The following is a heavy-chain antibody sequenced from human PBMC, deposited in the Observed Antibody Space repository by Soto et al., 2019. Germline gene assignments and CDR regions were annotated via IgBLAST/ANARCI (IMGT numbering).Heavy chain of an antibody. CDR2: INHSGST. V-gene: IGHV4-34*01. J-gene: IGHJ5*02. CDR1: GGSFSGYY. Sequence: QVQLQQWGAGLLKPSETLSLTCAVYGGSFSGYYWSWIRQPPGKGLEWIGEINHSGSTNYNPSLKSRVTISVYTSNNQFSLKLSSVTAADTAVYYCARDRGSYRSWFDPWGQGTLVTVSS. CDR3: ARDRGSYRSWFDP. D-gene: IGHD1-26*01.